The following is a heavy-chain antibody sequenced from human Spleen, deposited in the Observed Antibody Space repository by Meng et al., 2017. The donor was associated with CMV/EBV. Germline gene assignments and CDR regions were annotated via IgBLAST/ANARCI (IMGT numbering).Heavy chain of an antibody. D-gene: IGHD2-21*01. V-gene: IGHV1-2*02. CDR3: ARVDNDDPVAPYYFDY. CDR2: INPNSGGT. Sequence: ASVKVSCKASGYTFRSYGFSWVRQAPGQGLEWMGWINPNSGGTNYAQKFQGRVTMTRDASISTASMELSSLRSDDTAVYYCARVDNDDPVAPYYFDYWGQGTLVTVSS. CDR1: GYTFRSYG. J-gene: IGHJ4*02.